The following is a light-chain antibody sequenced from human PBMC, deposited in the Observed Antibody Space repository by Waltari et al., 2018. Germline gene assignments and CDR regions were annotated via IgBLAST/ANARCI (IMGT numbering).Light chain of an antibody. J-gene: IGKJ5*01. CDR2: ATS. CDR1: QSVGSSD. CDR3: QHYGISFPVT. Sequence: EIVLAQSPDTLSLSPGETATLSCRASQSVGSSDLIWYQQKPGQAPGLLIFATSYRATGIPDRFSGSGSGTDFTLTISRLEPEDVAIYYCQHYGISFPVTFGQGTRLEIK. V-gene: IGKV3-20*01.